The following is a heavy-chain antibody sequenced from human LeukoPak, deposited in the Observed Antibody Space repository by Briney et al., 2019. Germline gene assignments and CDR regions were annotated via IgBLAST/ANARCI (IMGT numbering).Heavy chain of an antibody. J-gene: IGHJ6*04. CDR1: GGTFSSYA. Sequence: SVKVSCKASGGTFSSYAISWVRQAPGQGREWMGGIIPIVGTANYAQKFQGRVTITADESTSTAYMELSSLRSEDTAVYYCARPLQPVPRGSSGFDLSGMDVWGKGTTVTVSS. CDR2: IIPIVGTA. V-gene: IGHV1-69*01. D-gene: IGHD5-12*01. CDR3: ARPLQPVPRGSSGFDLSGMDV.